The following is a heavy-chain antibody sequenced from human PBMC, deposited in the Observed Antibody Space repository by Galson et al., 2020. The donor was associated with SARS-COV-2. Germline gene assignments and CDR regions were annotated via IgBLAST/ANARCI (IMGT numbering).Heavy chain of an antibody. D-gene: IGHD3-22*01. CDR3: ANINYYDSSGYPDAFDI. J-gene: IGHJ3*02. CDR2: ISGSGGST. CDR1: GFTFSSYA. V-gene: IGHV3-23*01. Sequence: TGGSLRLSCAASGFTFSSYAMSWVRQAPGKGLEWVSAISGSGGSTYYADSVKGRFTISRDNSKNTLYLQMNSLRAEDTAVYYCANINYYDSSGYPDAFDIWGQGTMVTVSS.